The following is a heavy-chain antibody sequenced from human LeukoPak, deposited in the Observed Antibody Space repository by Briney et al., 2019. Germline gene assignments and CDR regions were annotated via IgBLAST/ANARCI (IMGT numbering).Heavy chain of an antibody. D-gene: IGHD2-8*01. CDR3: ARVSNPLMVYANFDY. Sequence: ASVKVSCKASGYTFTGYYMHWVRQAPGQGLGWMGWINPNSGGTNYAQKFQGRVTMTRDTSISTAYMELSRLRSDDTAVYYCARVSNPLMVYANFDYWGQGTLVTVSS. CDR2: INPNSGGT. CDR1: GYTFTGYY. V-gene: IGHV1-2*02. J-gene: IGHJ4*02.